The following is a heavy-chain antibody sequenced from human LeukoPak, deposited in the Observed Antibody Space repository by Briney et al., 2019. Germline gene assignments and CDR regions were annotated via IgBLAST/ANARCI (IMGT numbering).Heavy chain of an antibody. J-gene: IGHJ5*02. CDR1: GFTFSSYS. CDR3: ARGQRYCSGGSCYSGRYWFDP. D-gene: IGHD2-15*01. Sequence: GGSLRLSCAASGFTFSSYSMNWVRQAPGKGLEWVSYISSSSSTIYYADSVKGRFTISRDNAKNSLYLQMNSLRAEDTAVYYCARGQRYCSGGSCYSGRYWFDPWGQGTLVTVSS. CDR2: ISSSSSTI. V-gene: IGHV3-48*04.